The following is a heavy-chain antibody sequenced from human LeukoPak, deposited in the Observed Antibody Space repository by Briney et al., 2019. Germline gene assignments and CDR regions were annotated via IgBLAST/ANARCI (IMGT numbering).Heavy chain of an antibody. J-gene: IGHJ4*02. Sequence: SETLSLTCTVSGGSVSSSSYYWGWIRQPPGKGLEWIGSIYYSGSTYYNPSLKSRVTMSVDTSKNQFSLKLSSVTAADTAVYYCARAGGSGRIIDYWGQGTLVTVSS. CDR3: ARAGGSGRIIDY. CDR1: GGSVSSSSYY. CDR2: IYYSGST. D-gene: IGHD3-10*01. V-gene: IGHV4-39*07.